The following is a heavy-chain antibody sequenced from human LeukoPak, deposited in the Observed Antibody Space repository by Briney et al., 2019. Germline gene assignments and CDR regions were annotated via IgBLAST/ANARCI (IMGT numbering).Heavy chain of an antibody. Sequence: ASVKVSCKASGYTFNDFYIHWVRQAPGQGLEYVGWITPKSGDTYSPQRFQGRVTMTRGASISTAYMELSSLRSDDTAVYFCARVRLADERAWAYWGQGTLVTVSS. CDR2: ITPKSGDT. J-gene: IGHJ4*02. V-gene: IGHV1-2*02. CDR1: GYTFNDFY. D-gene: IGHD3-3*02. CDR3: ARVRLADERAWAY.